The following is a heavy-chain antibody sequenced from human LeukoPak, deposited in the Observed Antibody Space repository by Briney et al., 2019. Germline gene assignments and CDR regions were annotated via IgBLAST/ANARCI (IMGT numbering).Heavy chain of an antibody. Sequence: AQTLSLTCTVSGGSISSGDYYWSWMRQPPGKGVEWIGYIYYSGSTYYNPSLKSRVTISVDTSKNQFSLKLSSVTAADTAVYYCARVPAAIDGFDPWGQGTLVTVSS. J-gene: IGHJ5*02. D-gene: IGHD2-2*01. CDR2: IYYSGST. CDR1: GGSISSGDYY. V-gene: IGHV4-30-4*08. CDR3: ARVPAAIDGFDP.